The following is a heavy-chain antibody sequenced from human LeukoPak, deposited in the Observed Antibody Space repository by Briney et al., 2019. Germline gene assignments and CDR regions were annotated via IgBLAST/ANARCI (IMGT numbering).Heavy chain of an antibody. CDR1: GFTFSSYS. D-gene: IGHD5-24*01. J-gene: IGHJ4*02. Sequence: GGSLRLSCAASGFTFSSYSMNWVRQAPGTGLEWVVSITSSSSHVYYADSVKGRFTISRDNAKDSLYLQMNSLRAEDTALYYCVRADMTTITYPEYWGQGTPVTVSS. CDR3: VRADMTTITYPEY. V-gene: IGHV3-21*01. CDR2: ITSSSSHV.